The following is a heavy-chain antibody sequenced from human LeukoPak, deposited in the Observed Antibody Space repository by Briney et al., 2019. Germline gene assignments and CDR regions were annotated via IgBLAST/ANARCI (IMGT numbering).Heavy chain of an antibody. CDR2: IYHSGST. D-gene: IGHD3-10*02. J-gene: IGHJ5*02. Sequence: PSQTLSLTCAGSGGSISSGGYSWSWIRQPPGKGLEWIGYIYHSGSTYYNPSLKSRVTISVDRSKNQFSLKLSSVTAADTAVYYCARSVLFRYWFDPWGQRTLVTASS. V-gene: IGHV4-30-2*01. CDR3: ARSVLFRYWFDP. CDR1: GGSISSGGYS.